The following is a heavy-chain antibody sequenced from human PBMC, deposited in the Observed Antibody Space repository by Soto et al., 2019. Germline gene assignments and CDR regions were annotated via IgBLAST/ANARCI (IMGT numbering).Heavy chain of an antibody. CDR3: ARDAAGTLHFFDY. J-gene: IGHJ4*02. V-gene: IGHV1-3*01. D-gene: IGHD6-13*01. Sequence: GASVKVSCKASGYTFTSYAMHWVRQAPGQRLEWMGWINAGNGNTKYSQKFQGRVTITRDTSASTAYMELSSLRSEDTAVYYCARDAAGTLHFFDYWGQGPRSPSPQ. CDR2: INAGNGNT. CDR1: GYTFTSYA.